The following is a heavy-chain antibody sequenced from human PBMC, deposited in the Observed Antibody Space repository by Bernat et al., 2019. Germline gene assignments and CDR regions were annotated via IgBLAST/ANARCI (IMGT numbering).Heavy chain of an antibody. CDR2: ISLSSSHI. J-gene: IGHJ5*02. V-gene: IGHV3-21*05. CDR3: EGDPVDSLRRNWFEP. D-gene: IGHD4-4*01. CDR1: GFTFSSYS. Sequence: EVQLVASGGGLVKPGGSLRLSCVGSGFTFSSYSMNWVRRAPGKGLEWISYISLSSSHIYYADSAEGRFTISRDNSKSSVYLEMNSLRAEDTAVYYCEGDPVDSLRRNWFEPWGQGTLVTVSS.